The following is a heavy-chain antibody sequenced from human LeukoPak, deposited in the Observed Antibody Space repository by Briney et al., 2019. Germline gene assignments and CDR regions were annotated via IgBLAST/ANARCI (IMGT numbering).Heavy chain of an antibody. D-gene: IGHD5-18*01. CDR2: IYYSGST. CDR3: AGRGNTYGYGWFDP. CDR1: GGSISNYY. J-gene: IGHJ5*02. Sequence: SETLSLTCTVSGGSISNYYWSWIRQPPGKGLEWIGNIYYSGSTYFKPSLKSRVTISVDTSKNQFSLKLSSVTAADTAVYYCAGRGNTYGYGWFDPWGQGTLVTVSS. V-gene: IGHV4-59*01.